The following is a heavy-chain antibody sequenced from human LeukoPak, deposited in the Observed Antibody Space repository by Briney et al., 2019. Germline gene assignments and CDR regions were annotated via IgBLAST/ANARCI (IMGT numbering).Heavy chain of an antibody. J-gene: IGHJ4*02. D-gene: IGHD3-22*01. CDR1: GYTFTAKF. CDR3: ALENYYDSGGLSKAFDY. V-gene: IGHV1-2*02. Sequence: GASVKVSCQTSGYTFTAKFLHWLRQAPGQGLEWMGGIEPKSGVTVYGQKFRGRVTVTRDTSVSTAYMEVSGLRSDHTALYHCALENYYDSGGLSKAFDYWGQGTLVTVSS. CDR2: IEPKSGVT.